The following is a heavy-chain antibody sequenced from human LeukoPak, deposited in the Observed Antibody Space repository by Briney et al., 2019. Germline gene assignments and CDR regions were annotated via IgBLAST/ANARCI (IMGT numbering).Heavy chain of an antibody. D-gene: IGHD2-15*01. Sequence: PSETLSLTCTVSGGSISSSSYYWGWIRQPPGKGLEWIGSIYYSGSTYYNPSPKSRVTISVDTSKNQFSLKLSSVTAADTAVCYCAREGCSGGSCYLCDYWGQGTLVTVSS. J-gene: IGHJ4*02. CDR1: GGSISSSSYY. CDR2: IYYSGST. V-gene: IGHV4-39*07. CDR3: AREGCSGGSCYLCDY.